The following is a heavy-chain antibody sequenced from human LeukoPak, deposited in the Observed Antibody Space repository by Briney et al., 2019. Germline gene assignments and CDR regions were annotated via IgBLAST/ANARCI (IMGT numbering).Heavy chain of an antibody. V-gene: IGHV5-51*01. CDR2: IYPGDSET. J-gene: IGHJ4*02. CDR1: GCLFTSYW. CDR3: ACQAGSSSQFDY. Sequence: PGGSLEISWQGSGCLFTSYWIGWVRQLAGKGLEWMVIIYPGDSETSYSPSFQGQVTISADKSISTAYLQWSSLKAADTAMYYCACQAGSSSQFDYWSQGTLVTVSS. D-gene: IGHD6-13*01.